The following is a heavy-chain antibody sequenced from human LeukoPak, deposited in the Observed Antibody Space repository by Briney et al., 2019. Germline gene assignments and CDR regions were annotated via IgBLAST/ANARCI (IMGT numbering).Heavy chain of an antibody. Sequence: SETLSLTCAVYGGSFSDYYWNWIRQPPGKGLEWIGEINHSGSTNYNPSLKSRVTTSVDTFKNQFSLTLSSVTAADTAVYYRARVQDFETRGYYLGYWGHGTLVTVSS. D-gene: IGHD3-22*01. CDR3: ARVQDFETRGYYLGY. CDR1: GGSFSDYY. V-gene: IGHV4-34*01. J-gene: IGHJ4*01. CDR2: INHSGST.